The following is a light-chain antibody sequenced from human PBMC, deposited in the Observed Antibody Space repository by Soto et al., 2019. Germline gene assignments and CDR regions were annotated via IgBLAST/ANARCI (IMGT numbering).Light chain of an antibody. V-gene: IGKV1-5*03. CDR3: QQYNSYPYT. Sequence: DIQMTQSPSTLSASVGDRVTITCRASQSISSWLAWYQQKPGKAPKLLISKASTLESGVPSRFSGSGSGTEFTLSISSLQPDDFATYYCQQYNSYPYTFGQGTKLEIK. CDR1: QSISSW. J-gene: IGKJ2*01. CDR2: KAS.